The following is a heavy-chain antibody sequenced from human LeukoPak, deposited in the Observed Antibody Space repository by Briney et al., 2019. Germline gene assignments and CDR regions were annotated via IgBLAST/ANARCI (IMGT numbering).Heavy chain of an antibody. V-gene: IGHV4-61*02. Sequence: SQTLSLTCTVSGGSISSGSYYWSWIRQPAGKGLEWIGRIYTSGSTNYNPSLKSRFTISVDTSKNQFSLKLSSVTAADTAAYYCARVHRAVAGIYYYMDVWGKGTTVTVSS. CDR1: GGSISSGSYY. J-gene: IGHJ6*03. CDR3: ARVHRAVAGIYYYMDV. D-gene: IGHD6-19*01. CDR2: IYTSGST.